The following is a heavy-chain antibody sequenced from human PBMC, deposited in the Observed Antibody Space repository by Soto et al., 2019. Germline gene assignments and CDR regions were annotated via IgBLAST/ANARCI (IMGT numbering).Heavy chain of an antibody. J-gene: IGHJ4*02. D-gene: IGHD3-22*01. CDR2: IWYDGSNK. Sequence: GGSLRLSCAASGFTFSSYGMHWVRQAPGKGLEWVAVIWYDGSNKYYADSVKGRFTISRDNSKNTLYLQMNSLRAEDTAVYYCARDRYYYDSSGYGDPTPLDYWGQGTLVTVSS. V-gene: IGHV3-33*01. CDR1: GFTFSSYG. CDR3: ARDRYYYDSSGYGDPTPLDY.